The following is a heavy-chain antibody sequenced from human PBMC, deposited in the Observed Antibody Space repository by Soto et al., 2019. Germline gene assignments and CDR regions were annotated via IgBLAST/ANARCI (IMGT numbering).Heavy chain of an antibody. Sequence: QVQLQQRGAGLLKASETLSLTYTVYGGAFSGYHWSWIRQPPGKGLEWIGEINHSGSTNYNPSLKSRVTISVDTSKNQFSLKLSSVTAADTAVYYCAGDPGDHDSFDYWGQGALVTVSS. CDR1: GGAFSGYH. CDR3: AGDPGDHDSFDY. CDR2: INHSGST. D-gene: IGHD4-17*01. J-gene: IGHJ4*02. V-gene: IGHV4-34*01.